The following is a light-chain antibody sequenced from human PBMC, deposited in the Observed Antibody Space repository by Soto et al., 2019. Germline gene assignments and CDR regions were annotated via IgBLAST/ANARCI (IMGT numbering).Light chain of an antibody. V-gene: IGKV1-12*01. CDR2: GAS. Sequence: EIQVTQSTTSVSASVGGRVIITCRASQGFSNLLAWYQQKPGKAPKLLIYGASALQCGVPSRFCGSESGTDFTLTISSVQPEDFATYYCQQATTFPLTFGGGTKVDIK. CDR1: QGFSNL. CDR3: QQATTFPLT. J-gene: IGKJ4*01.